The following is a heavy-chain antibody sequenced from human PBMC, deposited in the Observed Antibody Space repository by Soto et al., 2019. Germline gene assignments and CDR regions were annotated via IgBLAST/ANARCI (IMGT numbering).Heavy chain of an antibody. CDR3: ARHPLGVLTTVVTPNRFGP. CDR2: INAGNGNT. Sequence: QVPLVQSGAEVKKPGASVKVSCKASGYSFTSYAMHWVRQAPGQKLEWMGWINAGNGNTKYSQKFQGRVTITRDTSASTAYMELSSKRSDDTAVHYCARHPLGVLTTVVTPNRFGPWRQGTLVTV. D-gene: IGHD4-17*01. CDR1: GYSFTSYA. V-gene: IGHV1-3*01. J-gene: IGHJ5*02.